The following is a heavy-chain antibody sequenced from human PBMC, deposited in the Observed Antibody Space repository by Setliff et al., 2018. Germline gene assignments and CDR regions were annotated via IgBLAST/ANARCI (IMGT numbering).Heavy chain of an antibody. V-gene: IGHV4-39*01. D-gene: IGHD6-6*01. J-gene: IGHJ4*02. Sequence: SETLSLTCTVSGGSISSSSYYWGWIRQPPGKRLGWIGSIHHRGSTYYNPSLKSRVTTLVDTSKNHFSLKLSSVTAADTAVYYCARQTGEQLVDYWGQGTLVTVSS. CDR1: GGSISSSSYY. CDR2: IHHRGST. CDR3: ARQTGEQLVDY.